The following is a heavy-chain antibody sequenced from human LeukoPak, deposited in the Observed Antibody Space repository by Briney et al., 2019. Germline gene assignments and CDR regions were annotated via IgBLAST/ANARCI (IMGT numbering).Heavy chain of an antibody. V-gene: IGHV3-11*04. CDR1: GFTFTDYY. J-gene: IGHJ4*02. Sequence: GGSLRLSCAASGFTFTDYYTSWIRQAPGKGLEWLSYISSGGGTIYYAASVKGRFTISRDNAKNSLFLQVNSLRAEDTAVYYCARGAYGSGSYYPDYWGQGTLVTVSS. CDR2: ISSGGGTI. CDR3: ARGAYGSGSYYPDY. D-gene: IGHD3-10*01.